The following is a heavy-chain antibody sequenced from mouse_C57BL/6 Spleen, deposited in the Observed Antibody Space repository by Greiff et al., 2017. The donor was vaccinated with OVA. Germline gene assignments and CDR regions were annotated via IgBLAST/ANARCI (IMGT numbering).Heavy chain of an antibody. Sequence: QVQLQQPGAELVKPGASVKLSCKASGYTFTSYWMHWVKQRPGQGLEWIGMIHPNSGSTNYNEKFKSKATLTVDKSSSTAYMQHSSLTCEDSAVYYCARPRGSSYAMDYWGQGTSVTVSS. J-gene: IGHJ4*01. CDR1: GYTFTSYW. D-gene: IGHD1-1*01. V-gene: IGHV1-64*01. CDR3: ARPRGSSYAMDY. CDR2: IHPNSGST.